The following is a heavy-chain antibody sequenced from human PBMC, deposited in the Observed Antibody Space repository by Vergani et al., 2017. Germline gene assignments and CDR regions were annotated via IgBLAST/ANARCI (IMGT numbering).Heavy chain of an antibody. J-gene: IGHJ6*03. Sequence: EVQLLESGGGLVQPGGSLRLSCAASGFTFSSYAMSWVRQAPGKGLEWVSAISGSGGSTYDADSVTGRFTISRDNSKNTLYLQINSRRAEDTAVYYCAIHGGDILTGYPYYYYYYMDVWGKGTTVTVSS. CDR1: GFTFSSYA. CDR3: AIHGGDILTGYPYYYYYYMDV. CDR2: ISGSGGST. D-gene: IGHD3-9*01. V-gene: IGHV3-23*01.